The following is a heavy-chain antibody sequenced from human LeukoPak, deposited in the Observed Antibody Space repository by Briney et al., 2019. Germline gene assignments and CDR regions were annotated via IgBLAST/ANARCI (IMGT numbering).Heavy chain of an antibody. CDR3: ARVDHVVAATHP. Sequence: GGSLRLSCAASGFTFSSYTMNWVRLAPGKGLEWVSSISSSSSYIYYADSVKGRFTTSRDNAKNPLYLQMNSLRAEDTAVYYCARVDHVVAATHPWGQGTLVTVSS. V-gene: IGHV3-21*01. CDR1: GFTFSSYT. J-gene: IGHJ5*02. D-gene: IGHD2-15*01. CDR2: ISSSSSYI.